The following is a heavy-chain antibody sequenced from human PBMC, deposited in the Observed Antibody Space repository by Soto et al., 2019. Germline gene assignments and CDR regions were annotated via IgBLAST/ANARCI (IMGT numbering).Heavy chain of an antibody. CDR3: ARRLSGSYFQDAFDI. V-gene: IGHV4-39*01. CDR1: GGSISSSSYY. D-gene: IGHD1-26*01. CDR2: IYYSGST. J-gene: IGHJ3*02. Sequence: QLQRQESGPGLVKPSETLSLTCTVSGGSISSSSYYWGWIRQPPGKGLEWIGSIYYSGSTYYNPSLKSRVTISVDTSKNQFPLKLSSVTAADTAVYYCARRLSGSYFQDAFDIWGQGTMVTVSS.